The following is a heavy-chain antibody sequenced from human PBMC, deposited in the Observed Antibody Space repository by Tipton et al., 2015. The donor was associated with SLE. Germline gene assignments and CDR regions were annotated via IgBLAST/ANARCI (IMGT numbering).Heavy chain of an antibody. J-gene: IGHJ4*02. V-gene: IGHV4-59*01. CDR2: IFYSGGT. CDR3: AGGELRYGDYDFYY. D-gene: IGHD4-17*01. Sequence: TLSLTCTVSGGSISVYFWNWIRQSPGKGLEWIGYIFYSGGTNYNPSLKSRVTISGDTSKNQFSLRLSSVTAADTAVYYCAGGELRYGDYDFYYWGQGSLVTVSS. CDR1: GGSISVYF.